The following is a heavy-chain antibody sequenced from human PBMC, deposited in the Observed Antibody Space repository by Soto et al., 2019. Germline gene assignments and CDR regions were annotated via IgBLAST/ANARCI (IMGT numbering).Heavy chain of an antibody. CDR3: ARDVWNVETAMGGIYYYYGMDV. Sequence: QVQLVQSGAEVKKPGSSVKVSCKASGGTFSSYAISWVRQAPGQGLEWMGGIIPIFGTANYAQKFQGRVTITADESTSTAYMELSSLRSEDTAVYYCARDVWNVETAMGGIYYYYGMDVWGQGTTVTVSS. V-gene: IGHV1-69*01. CDR1: GGTFSSYA. J-gene: IGHJ6*02. D-gene: IGHD5-18*01. CDR2: IIPIFGTA.